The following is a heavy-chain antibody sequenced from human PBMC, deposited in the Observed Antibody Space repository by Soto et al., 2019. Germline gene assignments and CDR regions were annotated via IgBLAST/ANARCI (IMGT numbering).Heavy chain of an antibody. CDR3: ARESSAGWGI. D-gene: IGHD6-19*01. V-gene: IGHV6-1*01. CDR2: TYFRSKWYY. J-gene: IGHJ3*02. CDR1: GDSVSSNSAA. Sequence: QVQLQQSGPGLVKPSQTLSLTCAISGDSVSSNSAAWNWIRQSPSRGLEWLGRTYFRSKWYYEYAISVRSRITINPDTSRYQFSLQLNSVTPEDTAVYYCARESSAGWGIWGQGTMVTVSS.